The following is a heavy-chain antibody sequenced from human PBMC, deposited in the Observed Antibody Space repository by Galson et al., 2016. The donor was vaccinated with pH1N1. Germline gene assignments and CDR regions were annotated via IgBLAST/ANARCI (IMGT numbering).Heavy chain of an antibody. CDR3: AHSGDVDSFGGLHY. V-gene: IGHV2-5*02. Sequence: PALVKPTQTLTLTCTFSGFSLSTSGVGVGWIRQPPGKALEWLALIYWDDDKRYSPSLKSRLTITKDTSKNQVVLTMTNMDPVDTATYYCAHSGDVDSFGGLHYWGQGTLVTVSS. CDR2: IYWDDDK. J-gene: IGHJ4*02. D-gene: IGHD4-17*01. CDR1: GFSLSTSGVG.